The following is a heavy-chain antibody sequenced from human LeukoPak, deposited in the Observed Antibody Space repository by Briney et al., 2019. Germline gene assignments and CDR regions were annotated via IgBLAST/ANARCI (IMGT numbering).Heavy chain of an antibody. CDR3: ARQQSCSGGTCYFYFDS. V-gene: IGHV4-39*01. J-gene: IGHJ4*02. CDR1: GGSISSSGYY. D-gene: IGHD2-15*01. Sequence: KSSETLSLTCTVSGGSISSSGYYWGWIRQPPGKGLEWIGSIYYSGSTYYNPSLKSRVTISLGTSQNQFSLKLSSVTAADTAVYYCARQQSCSGGTCYFYFDSWGQGTLVTVSS. CDR2: IYYSGST.